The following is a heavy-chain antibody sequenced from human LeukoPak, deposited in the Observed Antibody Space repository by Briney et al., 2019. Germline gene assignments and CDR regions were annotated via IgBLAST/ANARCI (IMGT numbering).Heavy chain of an antibody. J-gene: IGHJ6*03. CDR3: ARDFANVVTLTHPHYYYYMDV. Sequence: ASVKVSCKASNYTFTSYGISWVRQAPGQGLEGMGWMNAYNGNTNYAQKLQGRVTMTTDTSTSTAYMELRNLRSDDTAVYYCARDFANVVTLTHPHYYYYMDVWGKGTTVTVSS. V-gene: IGHV1-18*01. D-gene: IGHD2-21*02. CDR2: MNAYNGNT. CDR1: NYTFTSYG.